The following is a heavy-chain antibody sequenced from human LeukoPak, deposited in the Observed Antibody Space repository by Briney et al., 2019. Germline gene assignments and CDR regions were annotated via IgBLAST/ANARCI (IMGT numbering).Heavy chain of an antibody. D-gene: IGHD6-13*01. Sequence: GGSLRLSCAASGFTVSSNYMSWVRQAPGKGLEWVSVIYSGGSTYYADSVKGRFTISRDNSKNTLYLQMNSLRAEDTAVYYCARYSSSWFNFDYWGQGTLDTVSS. CDR2: IYSGGST. V-gene: IGHV3-53*01. CDR3: ARYSSSWFNFDY. CDR1: GFTVSSNY. J-gene: IGHJ4*02.